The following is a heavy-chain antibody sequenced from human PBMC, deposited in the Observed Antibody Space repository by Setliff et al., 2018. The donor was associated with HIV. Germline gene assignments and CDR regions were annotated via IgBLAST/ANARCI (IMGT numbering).Heavy chain of an antibody. CDR1: GGTFSSYA. CDR3: GRDRGDSSGHMTQYYYYYMDV. D-gene: IGHD3-22*01. J-gene: IGHJ6*03. Sequence: SVKVSCKASGGTFSSYAISWVRQAPGQGLEWMGGIIPIFGTANYAQKFQGRVTITADESTSTAYMELSSLRSEDTAVYYCGRDRGDSSGHMTQYYYYYMDVWGKGTTVTVSS. CDR2: IIPIFGTA. V-gene: IGHV1-69*13.